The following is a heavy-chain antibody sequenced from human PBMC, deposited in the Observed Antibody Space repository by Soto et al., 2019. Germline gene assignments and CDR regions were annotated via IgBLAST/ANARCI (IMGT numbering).Heavy chain of an antibody. D-gene: IGHD3-3*01. Sequence: QLHLVQSGAVVKKPGASVTVSCSASGYPVTAYYMHWVRQAPGRGLEWMGGINPATGAAKYTQTFQGRFTMTRDSSPSTVFMELRGLTSEDTAVFYCASGGGVGVAGSAAFDMWGQGTLVTVSS. CDR3: ASGGGVGVAGSAAFDM. CDR2: INPATGAA. CDR1: GYPVTAYY. V-gene: IGHV1-2*02. J-gene: IGHJ3*02.